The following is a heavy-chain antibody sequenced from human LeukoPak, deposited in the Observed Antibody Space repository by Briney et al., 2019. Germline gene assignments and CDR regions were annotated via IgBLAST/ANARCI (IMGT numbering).Heavy chain of an antibody. CDR2: IYYSGST. CDR1: GGSISSSSYY. D-gene: IGHD6-19*01. Sequence: SETLSLTCTVSGGSISSSSYYWGWIRQPPGKGQEWIGSIYYSGSTYYNPSLKSRVTISVDTSKNQFSLKLSSVTAADTAVYYCARDDQWLDYWGQGTLVTVSS. J-gene: IGHJ4*02. V-gene: IGHV4-39*02. CDR3: ARDDQWLDY.